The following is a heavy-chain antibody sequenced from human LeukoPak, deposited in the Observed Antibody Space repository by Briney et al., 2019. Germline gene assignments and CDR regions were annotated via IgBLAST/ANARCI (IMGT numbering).Heavy chain of an antibody. J-gene: IGHJ6*02. V-gene: IGHV3-23*01. CDR1: GFTFSSYA. Sequence: TGGSLRLSCAASGFTFSSYAMSWVRQAPGKGLEWVPAISGSGGSTYYADSVKGRFTISRDNSKNTLYLQMNSLRAEDTAVYYGAKVMIAAAAYYYYGMDVWGQGTTVTVSS. CDR3: AKVMIAAAAYYYYGMDV. D-gene: IGHD6-13*01. CDR2: ISGSGGST.